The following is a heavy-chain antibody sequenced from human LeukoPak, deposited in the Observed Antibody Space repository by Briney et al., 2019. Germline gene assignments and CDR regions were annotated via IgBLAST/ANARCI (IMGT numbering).Heavy chain of an antibody. Sequence: GGSLRLSCAASRFIFSNYWMSWVRQAPGKGLEWVANMNRDGSEKNYVDSMKGRFTISRDNAKNLLYLQMNSLRVEDTAVYYCARGWYYDSSGSYYFDYWGQGTLVTVSS. CDR3: ARGWYYDSSGSYYFDY. D-gene: IGHD3-22*01. CDR1: RFIFSNYW. V-gene: IGHV3-7*01. CDR2: MNRDGSEK. J-gene: IGHJ4*02.